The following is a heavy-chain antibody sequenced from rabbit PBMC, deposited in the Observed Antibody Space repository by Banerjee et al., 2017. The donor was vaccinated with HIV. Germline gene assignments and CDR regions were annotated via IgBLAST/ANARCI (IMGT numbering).Heavy chain of an antibody. D-gene: IGHD7-1*01. CDR2: IYAGSSGST. CDR3: ARSYTGYGWALHL. V-gene: IGHV1S45*01. J-gene: IGHJ4*01. Sequence: QEQLEESGGGLVKPGASLTLTCTASGFSFSSSSWICWVRQAPGKGPEWVACIYAGSSGSTYYASWAKGRFTISKTSSTTVTLQVTSLTAADTATYFCARSYTGYGWALHLWGPGTLVTVS. CDR1: GFSFSSSSW.